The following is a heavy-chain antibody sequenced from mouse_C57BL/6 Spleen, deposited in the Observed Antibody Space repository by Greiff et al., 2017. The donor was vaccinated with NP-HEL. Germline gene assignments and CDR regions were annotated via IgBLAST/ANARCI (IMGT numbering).Heavy chain of an antibody. Sequence: EVQLQQSGPELVKPGASVKISCKASGYTFTDYYMNWVKQSHGKSLEWIGDINPNNGGTSYNQKFKGKATLTVGKSSSTAYMELRSLTSEDSAVYYCASEGALYYFDYWGQGTTLTVSS. CDR1: GYTFTDYY. CDR3: ASEGALYYFDY. CDR2: INPNNGGT. J-gene: IGHJ2*01. V-gene: IGHV1-26*01.